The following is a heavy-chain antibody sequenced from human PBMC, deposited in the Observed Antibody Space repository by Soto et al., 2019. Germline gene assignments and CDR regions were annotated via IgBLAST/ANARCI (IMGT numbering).Heavy chain of an antibody. CDR3: AKDRSSTSCYAFDY. J-gene: IGHJ4*02. CDR1: GFTFRNYA. D-gene: IGHD2-2*01. Sequence: GGSLRLSCAASGFTFRNYAMSWARQGPGKGLEWVSAISGSGGTTHYADSVKGRFTISRDNSKNTLYLQMNSLRVKDTAVYYCAKDRSSTSCYAFDYWGEGSLVTVSS. CDR2: ISGSGGTT. V-gene: IGHV3-23*01.